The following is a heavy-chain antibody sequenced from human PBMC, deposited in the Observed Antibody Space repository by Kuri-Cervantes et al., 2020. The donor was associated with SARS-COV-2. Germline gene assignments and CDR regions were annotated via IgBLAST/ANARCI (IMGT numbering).Heavy chain of an antibody. J-gene: IGHJ6*03. Sequence: GSLRLSCAVYGGSFSGYYWSWIRQPPGKGLEWIGEINHSGSTNYNPSLKSRVTISVDTSKNQFSLKLSSVTAADTAVYYCARQMDVWGKGTTVTVS. V-gene: IGHV4-34*01. CDR3: ARQMDV. CDR1: GGSFSGYY. CDR2: INHSGST.